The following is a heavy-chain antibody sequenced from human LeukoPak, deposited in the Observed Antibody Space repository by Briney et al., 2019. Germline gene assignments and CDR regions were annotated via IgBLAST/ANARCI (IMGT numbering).Heavy chain of an antibody. CDR1: GFTFSSYA. J-gene: IGHJ6*02. CDR2: ISYDGSNK. V-gene: IGHV3-30-3*01. Sequence: GGSLRLSCAASGFTFSSYAMHWIRQAPGKGLEWVAVISYDGSNKYYADSVKGRFTISRDNSKNTLYLQMNSLRAEDTAVYYCARDSLRTATAIPYYYYGMDVWGQGTLVTVSS. CDR3: ARDSLRTATAIPYYYYGMDV. D-gene: IGHD2-21*02.